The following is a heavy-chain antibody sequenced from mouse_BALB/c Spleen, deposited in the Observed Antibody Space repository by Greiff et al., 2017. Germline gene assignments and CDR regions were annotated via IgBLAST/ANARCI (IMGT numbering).Heavy chain of an antibody. CDR3: ARRGNTEAMGC. V-gene: IGHV5-6*01. CDR2: ISSGGSYT. D-gene: IGHD5-2*01. J-gene: IGHJ4*01. CDR1: GFTFSSYG. Sequence: EVQRVESGGDLVKPGGSLKLSCAASGFTFSSYGMSWVRQTPDKRLEWVATISSGGSYTYYPDSVKGRFTISRDNAKNTLYLQMSSRKSEDTAMYYCARRGNTEAMGCWGQGTSGPGSS.